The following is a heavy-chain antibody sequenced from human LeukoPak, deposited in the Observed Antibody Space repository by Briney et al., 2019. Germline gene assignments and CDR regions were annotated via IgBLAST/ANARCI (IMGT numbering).Heavy chain of an antibody. CDR1: GFTFSSYS. CDR2: ISSSSSYI. CDR3: AGGPEPSRCFQH. V-gene: IGHV3-21*01. Sequence: PGGSLRLSCAASGFTFSSYSMNWVRQAPGKGLEWVSSISSSSSYIYYADSVKGRFTIPRDNAKNSLYLQMNSLRAEDTAVYYCAGGPEPSRCFQHWGQGTLVTVSS. J-gene: IGHJ1*01. D-gene: IGHD1-14*01.